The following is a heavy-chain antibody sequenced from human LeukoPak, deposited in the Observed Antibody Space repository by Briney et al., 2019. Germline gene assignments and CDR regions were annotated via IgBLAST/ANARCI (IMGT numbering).Heavy chain of an antibody. D-gene: IGHD5-18*01. J-gene: IGHJ4*02. V-gene: IGHV5-51*01. CDR3: ARRGEAMDTFDY. CDR2: IYPGDSDT. CDR1: GYSFTSYW. Sequence: GESLKISCKDSGYSFTSYWIGWVRQMPGKGLELMGIIYPGDSDTRYSPSFQGQVTISADKSINTAYLQWRSLKASDTATYYCARRGEAMDTFDYWGQGTLVTVSS.